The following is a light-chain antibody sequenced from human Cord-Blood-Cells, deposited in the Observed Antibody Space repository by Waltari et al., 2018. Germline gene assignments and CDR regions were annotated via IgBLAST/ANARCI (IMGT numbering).Light chain of an antibody. CDR2: WAS. CDR1: QSVLYSSNNKNY. CDR3: QQYYSTPT. V-gene: IGKV4-1*01. J-gene: IGKJ5*01. Sequence: DIVMTQSPDSLAVSLGERATINCKSSQSVLYSSNNKNYSAWYQQKPGQPPKLLIYWASTRESGVHDRFSGSGSGTDFTLTISSLQAEDVAVYYCQQYYSTPTFGQGTRLEIK.